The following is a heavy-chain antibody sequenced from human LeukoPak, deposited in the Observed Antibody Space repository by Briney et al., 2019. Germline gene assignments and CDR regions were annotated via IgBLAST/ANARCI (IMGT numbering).Heavy chain of an antibody. V-gene: IGHV1-24*01. D-gene: IGHD5-18*01. CDR3: ATEAYSYGNLGYFDY. CDR1: GYTLTELS. J-gene: IGHJ4*02. CDR2: FDPEDGET. Sequence: ASVKVSCKVSGYTLTELSMHWVRQAPRKGLEWMGGFDPEDGETIYAQKFQGRVTMTEDTSTDTAYMELSSLRSEDTAVYYCATEAYSYGNLGYFDYWGQGTLVTVSS.